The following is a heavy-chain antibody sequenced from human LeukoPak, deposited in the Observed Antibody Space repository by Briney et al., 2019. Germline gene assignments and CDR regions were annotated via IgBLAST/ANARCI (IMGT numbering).Heavy chain of an antibody. CDR3: AREGDAFDI. V-gene: IGHV4-61*02. Sequence: SETLSLTCNVSGGSISSGSYYWSWIRQPAGKGLEWIGRIYTSGSTNYNPSLKSRVTISVDTSKNQFSLKLSSVTAADTAVYYCAREGDAFDIWGQGTMVTVSS. CDR1: GGSISSGSYY. CDR2: IYTSGST. J-gene: IGHJ3*02.